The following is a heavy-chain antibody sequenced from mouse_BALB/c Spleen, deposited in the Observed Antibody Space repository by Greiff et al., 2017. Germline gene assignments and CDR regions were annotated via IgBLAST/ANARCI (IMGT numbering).Heavy chain of an antibody. Sequence: VQLQQPGAELVKPGASVKLSCKASGYTFTSYWMHWVKQRPGQGLEWIGEINPSNGRTNYNEKFKSKATLTVDKSSSTAYMQLSSLTSEDSAVYYCAREAGNLRGYFDVWGAGTTVTVSS. CDR1: GYTFTSYW. CDR3: AREAGNLRGYFDV. J-gene: IGHJ1*01. D-gene: IGHD6-1*01. CDR2: INPSNGRT. V-gene: IGHV1S81*02.